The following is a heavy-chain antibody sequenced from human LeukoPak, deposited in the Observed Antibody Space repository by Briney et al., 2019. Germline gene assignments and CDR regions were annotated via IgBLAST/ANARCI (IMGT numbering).Heavy chain of an antibody. CDR3: AKSWSGYYHYYMDV. CDR1: GFTFSTYA. Sequence: GGSLRLSCATSGFTFSTYAMHWVRQAPGKGLEWVASIRNDGTNKNHVDSVKGRSTISRDNSKNTLFLQMDSLRPEDTAIYYCAKSWSGYYHYYMDVWGKGTTVTVSS. V-gene: IGHV3-30*02. D-gene: IGHD3-3*01. CDR2: IRNDGTNK. J-gene: IGHJ6*03.